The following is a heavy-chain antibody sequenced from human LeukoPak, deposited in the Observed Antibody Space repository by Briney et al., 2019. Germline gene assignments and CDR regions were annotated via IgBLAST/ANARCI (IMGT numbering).Heavy chain of an antibody. D-gene: IGHD2-15*01. CDR1: GYTFTGYY. J-gene: IGHJ4*02. V-gene: IGHV1-2*02. CDR3: ARVGDCSGGSCYTLPPTSFDY. CDR2: INPNSGGT. Sequence: GASVKVSCNASGYTFTGYYMHWVRQAPGQGLEWMGWINPNSGGTNYAQKFQGRVTMTRDTSISTAYMELSRLRSDDTAVYYCARVGDCSGGSCYTLPPTSFDYWGQGTLVTVSS.